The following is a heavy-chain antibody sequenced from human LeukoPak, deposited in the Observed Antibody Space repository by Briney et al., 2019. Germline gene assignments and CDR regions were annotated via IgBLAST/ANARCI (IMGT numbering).Heavy chain of an antibody. CDR3: AREGVGGGDFDY. CDR1: GFTFSSYG. CDR2: ISYDGSNK. J-gene: IGHJ4*02. Sequence: GRSLRLSCAASGFTFSSYGMHWVRQAPGKGLEWVAVISYDGSNKYYADSVKGRFTISRDNAKNTLYLQMNSLRAEDTAVYYCAREGVGGGDFDYWGQGTLVTVSS. D-gene: IGHD1-26*01. V-gene: IGHV3-30*03.